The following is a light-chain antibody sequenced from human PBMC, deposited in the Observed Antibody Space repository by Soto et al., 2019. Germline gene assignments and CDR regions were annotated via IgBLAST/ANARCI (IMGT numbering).Light chain of an antibody. Sequence: DIQMTQSPSSLSASVADRVTITCRASQSISRWLAWYQQKPGKAPKFLIYDASSLESGVPSRFSGSGSGTIFTLTISSLEPEDSAVYYCQQRNIWPPVTFGQGTRLEIK. CDR1: QSISRW. CDR3: QQRNIWPPVT. V-gene: IGKV1-5*01. J-gene: IGKJ5*01. CDR2: DAS.